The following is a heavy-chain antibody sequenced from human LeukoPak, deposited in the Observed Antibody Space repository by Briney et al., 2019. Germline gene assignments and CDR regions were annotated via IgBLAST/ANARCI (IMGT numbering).Heavy chain of an antibody. Sequence: GASVKVSCKASGYTFTSYDINWVRQATGQGLEWMGWMNPNSGNTGYAQKFQGRVTMTRNTSISTAYMELSSLRSEDTAVYYCARVEGYCSSGSCYRRPPGDYWGQGTLVTVSS. J-gene: IGHJ4*02. V-gene: IGHV1-8*01. CDR1: GYTFTSYD. CDR2: MNPNSGNT. D-gene: IGHD2-15*01. CDR3: ARVEGYCSSGSCYRRPPGDY.